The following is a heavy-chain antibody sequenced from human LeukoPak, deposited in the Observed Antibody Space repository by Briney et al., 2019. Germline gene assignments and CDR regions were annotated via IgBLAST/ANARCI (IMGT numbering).Heavy chain of an antibody. Sequence: GGSLRLSCAASGFTFDDYAMHWVRQAPGKGLEWVSGISWNSGSIGYADSVKGRFTISRDNAKNSLYLQMNSLRAEDTALYYCAKASNYYDSSGHEDYWGQGTLVTVSS. CDR3: AKASNYYDSSGHEDY. J-gene: IGHJ4*02. V-gene: IGHV3-9*01. CDR1: GFTFDDYA. D-gene: IGHD3-22*01. CDR2: ISWNSGSI.